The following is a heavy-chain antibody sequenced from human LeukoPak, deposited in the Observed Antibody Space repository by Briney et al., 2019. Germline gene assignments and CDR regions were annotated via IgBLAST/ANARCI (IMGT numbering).Heavy chain of an antibody. CDR2: ISFDGSNK. D-gene: IGHD6-19*01. J-gene: IGHJ6*03. CDR3: AKDNSGWQYYYYMDV. CDR1: GFTFSSYG. V-gene: IGHV3-30*18. Sequence: GGSLRLSCAAAGFTFSSYGMHWVRQAPGKGLEWVAVISFDGSNKYYADSVKGRFTISRDNSKNTLYLQMTSMRAEDTAVYYCAKDNSGWQYYYYMDVWGTGTTVTVSS.